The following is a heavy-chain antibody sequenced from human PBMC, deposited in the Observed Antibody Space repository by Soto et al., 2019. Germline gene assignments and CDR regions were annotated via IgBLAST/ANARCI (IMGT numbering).Heavy chain of an antibody. Sequence: QVQLVESGGGVVQPGRSLRLSCAASGFTFSSYGMHWVRQAPGKGLEWVAVIWYDGSNKYYADSVKGRFTISRDNSKNTLYRQMNSLRAEDTAVYYCARDPGYGDTADYWGQGTLVTVSS. CDR3: ARDPGYGDTADY. D-gene: IGHD5-18*01. CDR1: GFTFSSYG. V-gene: IGHV3-33*01. CDR2: IWYDGSNK. J-gene: IGHJ4*02.